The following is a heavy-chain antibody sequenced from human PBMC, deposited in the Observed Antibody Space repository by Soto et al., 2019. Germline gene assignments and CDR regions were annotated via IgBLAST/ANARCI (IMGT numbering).Heavy chain of an antibody. CDR2: IPQEGSDG. CDR1: GFTLSMYS. V-gene: IGHV3-7*03. J-gene: IGHJ6*02. Sequence: GGSLRLSCEVSGFTLSMYSMTWVRQAPGKGLEWVAKIPQEGSDGHYVDSVKGRFTISRDNAKNSVYQQMNSLRAEDTAVYYCARDQLILAANDFFYGSGVWGQGDKVTV. D-gene: IGHD2-8*02. CDR3: ARDQLILAANDFFYGSGV.